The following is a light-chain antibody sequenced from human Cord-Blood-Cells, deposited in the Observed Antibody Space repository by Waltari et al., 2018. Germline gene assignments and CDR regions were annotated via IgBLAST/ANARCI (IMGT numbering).Light chain of an antibody. V-gene: IGKV1-39*01. CDR1: QSISSY. Sequence: DIQMTHPPSSLSASVGDRVTITCRASQSISSYLNGYQQKPGKAPKLLIYAASSLQSGGPSRFSSSGSGTDFILTISSLQPEDFSTYYCQQSYSTPYTFGQGTKLEIK. J-gene: IGKJ2*01. CDR2: AAS. CDR3: QQSYSTPYT.